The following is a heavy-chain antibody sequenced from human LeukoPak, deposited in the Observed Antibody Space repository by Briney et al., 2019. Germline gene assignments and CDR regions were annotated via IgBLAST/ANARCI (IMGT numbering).Heavy chain of an antibody. V-gene: IGHV3-30*18. D-gene: IGHD3-10*01. J-gene: IGHJ5*02. CDR3: AKDSGTRGVISWFDP. CDR1: GFTFSSYG. Sequence: GGSLRLSCAASGFTFSSYGMHWVRQAPGKGLEWVAVISYDGSNKYYADSVKGRFTISRDNSKNTLCLQMNSLRAEDTAVYYCAKDSGTRGVISWFDPWGQGTLVTVSS. CDR2: ISYDGSNK.